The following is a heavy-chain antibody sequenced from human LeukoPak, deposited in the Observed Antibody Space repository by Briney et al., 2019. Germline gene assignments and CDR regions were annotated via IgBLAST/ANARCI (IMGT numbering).Heavy chain of an antibody. V-gene: IGHV3-48*01. Sequence: GGSLRLSCAVSGFSFRSYSMSWVRQAPGKGLEWVSYISYSGSTTSYADSVKGRFTISRDNAKNSLYLQTNSLRAEDTAVYYCARDGWFGDYNWFDPWGQGTLVTVSS. CDR1: GFSFRSYS. CDR2: ISYSGSTT. CDR3: ARDGWFGDYNWFDP. D-gene: IGHD3-10*01. J-gene: IGHJ5*02.